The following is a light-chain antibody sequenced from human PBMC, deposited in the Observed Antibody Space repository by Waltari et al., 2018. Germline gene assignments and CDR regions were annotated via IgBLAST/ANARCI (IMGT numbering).Light chain of an antibody. CDR1: QTIDVY. Sequence: DVQMTQSPSSLSASVGDTVTISCRASQTIDVYLTWYQQQPGKAPNLLIYAASTLLIGVPSRFSGFGSETEFTLTITGLQPEDFATYYCQQSYSTPPYTFGQGTKLEIK. V-gene: IGKV1-39*01. CDR3: QQSYSTPPYT. J-gene: IGKJ2*01. CDR2: AAS.